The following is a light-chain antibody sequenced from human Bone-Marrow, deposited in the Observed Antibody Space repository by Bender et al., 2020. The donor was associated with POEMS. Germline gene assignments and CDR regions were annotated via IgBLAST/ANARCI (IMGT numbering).Light chain of an antibody. CDR3: LSYAGSRPWV. Sequence: QSALTQPPSASGSPGQSVTISCTGTSSDVGGYNHVYWYQQHPGKAPKLMIYDVSNRPSGVSNRFSGSKSGNTASLTISGLQAEDEADYYCLSYAGSRPWVFGGGTKLTVL. CDR1: SSDVGGYNH. J-gene: IGLJ2*01. CDR2: DVS. V-gene: IGLV2-14*03.